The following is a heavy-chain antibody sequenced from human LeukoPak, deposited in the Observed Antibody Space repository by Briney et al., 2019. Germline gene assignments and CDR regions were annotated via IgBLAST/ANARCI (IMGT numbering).Heavy chain of an antibody. D-gene: IGHD6-13*01. Sequence: ASVKVSCKASGYTLTGYYMHWVRQAPGQGLEWMGWINPNSGGTNYAQKFQGRVTMTRDTSISTAYMELSRLRSDDTAVYYCAREEIAAAEVYNWFDPWGQGTLVTVSS. J-gene: IGHJ5*02. CDR1: GYTLTGYY. CDR2: INPNSGGT. V-gene: IGHV1-2*02. CDR3: AREEIAAAEVYNWFDP.